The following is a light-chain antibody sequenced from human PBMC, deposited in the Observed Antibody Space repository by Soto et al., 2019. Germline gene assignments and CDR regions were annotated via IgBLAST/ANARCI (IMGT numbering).Light chain of an antibody. Sequence: EIVLTQSPGSLSLSPGERATLSCRASQSVSSSYIAWYQHKPGQAPSLLIHGASSRATGIPDRFSGSGSGTDFTLTISRLEPEDFAVYYCQQYGGSPRTFGQGTKVEIK. CDR2: GAS. CDR1: QSVSSSY. CDR3: QQYGGSPRT. J-gene: IGKJ1*01. V-gene: IGKV3-20*01.